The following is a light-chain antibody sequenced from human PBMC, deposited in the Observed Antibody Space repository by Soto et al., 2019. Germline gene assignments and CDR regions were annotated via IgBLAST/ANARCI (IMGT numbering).Light chain of an antibody. Sequence: EIVLTQSPATLSLSPGERATLSCRASQSVSSYLAWYQQKPGQAPRLLIYDASNRATGVPARFSASGSRTDFTLTISSLEPEDFAFYYCQERGNWPPITFGQGKRLEIK. CDR3: QERGNWPPIT. V-gene: IGKV3-11*01. CDR1: QSVSSY. J-gene: IGKJ5*01. CDR2: DAS.